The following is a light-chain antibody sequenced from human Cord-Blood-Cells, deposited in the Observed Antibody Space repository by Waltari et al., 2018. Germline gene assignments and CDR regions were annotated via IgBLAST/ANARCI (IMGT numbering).Light chain of an antibody. CDR3: MQGTHWPRT. CDR1: QSLVHSDGHTY. J-gene: IGKJ2*01. V-gene: IGKV2-30*02. CDR2: KVS. Sequence: DVVMTQSPLSLPVTLGQPASISCRSSQSLVHSDGHTYLNWFQQRPGQSPRRLIYKVSNRDSGVPDRFSGSGSGTDFTLKISRVEAEDVGVYYCMQGTHWPRTFGQGTKLEIK.